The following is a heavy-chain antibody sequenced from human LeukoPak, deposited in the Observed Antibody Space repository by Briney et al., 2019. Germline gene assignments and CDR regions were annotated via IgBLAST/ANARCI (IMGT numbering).Heavy chain of an antibody. Sequence: SETLSLTCTVSGGSITSYYWTWIRQPAGKGLEWIGRIYTSGSTNCNPSLKSRITMSVNTSKNQFSLKLSSVTAADTAVYWCARIPRWEYCSGGSCYSYWYFDLWGRGTLISVSS. D-gene: IGHD2-15*01. CDR3: ARIPRWEYCSGGSCYSYWYFDL. V-gene: IGHV4-4*07. J-gene: IGHJ2*01. CDR1: GGSITSYY. CDR2: IYTSGST.